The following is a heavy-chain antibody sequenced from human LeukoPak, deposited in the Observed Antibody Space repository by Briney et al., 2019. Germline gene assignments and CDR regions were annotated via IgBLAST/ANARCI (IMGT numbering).Heavy chain of an antibody. J-gene: IGHJ3*02. V-gene: IGHV3-33*08. Sequence: GGSLRLSCAASGFTFSSYWMHWVRQTPGKGLEWVAVIWYDGSNKYYADSVKGRFTISRDNSKNTLYLQMNSLRAEDTAVYYCASYVLGDAFDIWGQGTMVTVSS. CDR1: GFTFSSYW. CDR2: IWYDGSNK. CDR3: ASYVLGDAFDI. D-gene: IGHD3-3*02.